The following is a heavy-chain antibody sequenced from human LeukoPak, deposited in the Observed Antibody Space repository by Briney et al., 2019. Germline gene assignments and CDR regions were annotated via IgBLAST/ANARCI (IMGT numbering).Heavy chain of an antibody. CDR3: AITRYYYDSSGYPYYFDY. Sequence: PGGSLRLSCAASVFTFDDYGMSWVRHAPGKGLEWVSGINWNGGSTGYADSVKGRFTISRDNAKNSLYLQMNSLRAEDTALYHCAITRYYYDSSGYPYYFDYWGQGTLVTVSS. V-gene: IGHV3-20*01. CDR1: VFTFDDYG. J-gene: IGHJ4*02. D-gene: IGHD3-22*01. CDR2: INWNGGST.